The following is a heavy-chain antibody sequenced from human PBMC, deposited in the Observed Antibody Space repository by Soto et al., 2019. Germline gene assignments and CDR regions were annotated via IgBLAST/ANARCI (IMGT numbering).Heavy chain of an antibody. CDR3: ANPRERDLVTGWFEP. CDR2: IIPIFGTL. CDR1: GYTFSSYA. V-gene: IGHV1-69*06. Sequence: SVKVSCKAFGYTFSSYAISWVRQAPGQGLEWMGGIIPIFGTLSFAQRFQGRVSITADRSTNTAYMELRSLTPDDTAVYYCANPRERDLVTGWFEPWGQGTLVIVS. D-gene: IGHD2-8*02. J-gene: IGHJ5*02.